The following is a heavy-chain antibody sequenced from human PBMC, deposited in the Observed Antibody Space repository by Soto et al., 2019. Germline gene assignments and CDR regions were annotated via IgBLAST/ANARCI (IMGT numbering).Heavy chain of an antibody. CDR2: IYPGDSDT. CDR3: ARPSGRCSSTSCYGDDAFDI. Sequence: GESLKISCKGSGYSFTSYWIGWVRQMPGKGLEWMGIIYPGDSDTRYSPSFQGQVTISADKSISTAYLQWSSLKASDTAMYYCARPSGRCSSTSCYGDDAFDIWGQGTMVTVSS. V-gene: IGHV5-51*01. D-gene: IGHD2-2*01. CDR1: GYSFTSYW. J-gene: IGHJ3*02.